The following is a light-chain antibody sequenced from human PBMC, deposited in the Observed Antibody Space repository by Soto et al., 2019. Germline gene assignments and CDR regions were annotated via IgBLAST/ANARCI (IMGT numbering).Light chain of an antibody. V-gene: IGKV3-20*01. CDR2: GAA. Sequence: EIVLTQSPGTLSLSPVERATLSCRASQSVSSSYLAWYQQKPGQAPRLLIYGAASRATGIPDRFSGSGSGTDFTLTISRLEPEDFAVYYCHQYGSSPWTFGQGTKVEIK. J-gene: IGKJ1*01. CDR1: QSVSSSY. CDR3: HQYGSSPWT.